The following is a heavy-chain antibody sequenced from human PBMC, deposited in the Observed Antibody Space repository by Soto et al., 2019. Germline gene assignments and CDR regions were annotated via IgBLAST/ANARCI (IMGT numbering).Heavy chain of an antibody. CDR2: ITNSGTSI. Sequence: GGSLRLSCVASGFTFSDHYMSWIRQAPGKGLEWVSYITNSGTSIYYADSVRGRFTISRDNTKNSLYLQMNSLRAEDTAVYYCARVRQFDYWGQGTMVTVSS. CDR1: GFTFSDHY. J-gene: IGHJ4*02. V-gene: IGHV3-11*01. D-gene: IGHD1-1*01. CDR3: ARVRQFDY.